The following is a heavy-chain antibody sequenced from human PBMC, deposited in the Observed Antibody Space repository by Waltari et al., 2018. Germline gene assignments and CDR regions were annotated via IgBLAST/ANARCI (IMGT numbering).Heavy chain of an antibody. CDR3: ASRDANWNYADEVPLDY. CDR1: GGTFSSYA. V-gene: IGHV1-69*12. Sequence: QVQLVQSGAEVKKPGSSVKVSCKASGGTFSSYAISWVRQAPGQGLEWMGGISPIFGTANYAQKFQGRVTITADESTSTAYMELSSLRSEDTAVYYCASRDANWNYADEVPLDYWGQGTLVTVSS. D-gene: IGHD1-7*01. J-gene: IGHJ4*02. CDR2: ISPIFGTA.